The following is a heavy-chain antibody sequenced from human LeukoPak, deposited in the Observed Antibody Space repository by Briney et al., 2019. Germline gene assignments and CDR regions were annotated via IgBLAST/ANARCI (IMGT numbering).Heavy chain of an antibody. D-gene: IGHD3-10*01. Sequence: GGSLRLSCAASGFTLSSYWMHWVRHGPGKGLVWVSRIKSDGSSTSYADSVKGRFTISRDNAKNTLYLQMNSLRDEDTAVYYCARDCGTNYDSGICYWGQGTLVTVSS. CDR2: IKSDGSST. J-gene: IGHJ4*02. CDR1: GFTLSSYW. V-gene: IGHV3-74*01. CDR3: ARDCGTNYDSGICY.